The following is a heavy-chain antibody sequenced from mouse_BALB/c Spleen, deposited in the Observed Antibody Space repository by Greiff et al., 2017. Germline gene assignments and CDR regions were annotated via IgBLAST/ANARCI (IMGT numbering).Heavy chain of an antibody. V-gene: IGHV3-2*02. Sequence: EVKLVESGPGLVKPSQSLSLTCTVTGYSITSDYAWNWIRQFPGNKLEWMGYISYSGSTSYNPSLKSRISITRDTSKNQFFLQLNSVTTEDTATYYCARGGGYFDYWGQGTTLTVSS. CDR1: GYSITSDYA. CDR2: ISYSGST. CDR3: ARGGGYFDY. J-gene: IGHJ2*01.